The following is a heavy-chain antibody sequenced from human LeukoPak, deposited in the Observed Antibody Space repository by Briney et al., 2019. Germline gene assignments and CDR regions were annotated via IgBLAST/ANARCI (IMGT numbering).Heavy chain of an antibody. V-gene: IGHV3-21*01. J-gene: IGHJ6*04. Sequence: GGSLRLSCAASGFIFSSYTMNWVRQAPGKGLEWVSSISSSSNYIYYADSVKGRFTLSRDNAKNTLYLQMNSLIAEDTAVYYCAREGIPGPKDVWGKGTTVTVSS. CDR3: AREGIPGPKDV. D-gene: IGHD2-21*01. CDR2: ISSSSNYI. CDR1: GFIFSSYT.